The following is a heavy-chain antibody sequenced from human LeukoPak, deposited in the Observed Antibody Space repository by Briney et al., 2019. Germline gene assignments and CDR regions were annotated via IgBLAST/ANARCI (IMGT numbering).Heavy chain of an antibody. CDR2: IYTSGST. Sequence: PSETLSLTCTVSGDSISSGSYYWSWIRQPAGKGLEWIGRIYTSGSTNYNPSLKSRVTISVDTSKNQFSLKLSSVTAADTAIYYCARSGLTYYYDSSGYYYLGYWGQGALVTVSS. D-gene: IGHD3-22*01. V-gene: IGHV4-61*02. CDR3: ARSGLTYYYDSSGYYYLGY. J-gene: IGHJ4*02. CDR1: GDSISSGSYY.